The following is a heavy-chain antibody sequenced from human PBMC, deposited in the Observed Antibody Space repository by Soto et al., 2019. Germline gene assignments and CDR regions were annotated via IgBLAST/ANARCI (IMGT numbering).Heavy chain of an antibody. Sequence: SGPTLVNPTQTLTLTCTFSGFSLSTSGMCVSWIRQPPGKALEWLARIDWDDDKYYSTSLKTRLTISKDTSKNQVVLTMTNMDPVDTAVYYCARNLGATRSFWFDPWGQGTLVTVSS. V-gene: IGHV2-70*11. CDR1: GFSLSTSGMC. J-gene: IGHJ5*02. D-gene: IGHD1-26*01. CDR2: IDWDDDK. CDR3: ARNLGATRSFWFDP.